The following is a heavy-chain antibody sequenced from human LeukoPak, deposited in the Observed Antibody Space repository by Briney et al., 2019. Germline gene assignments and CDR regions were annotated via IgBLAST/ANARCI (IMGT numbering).Heavy chain of an antibody. V-gene: IGHV3-30*02. CDR2: IRYDGSNK. D-gene: IGHD3-10*01. CDR3: ARDLYGSGGNDY. CDR1: GFTFGSYG. Sequence: GGSLRLSCAASGFTFGSYGMHWVRQAPGKGLEWVAFIRYDGSNKYYADSVKGRFTISRDNSKNTLYLQMNSLRAEDTAVYYCARDLYGSGGNDYWGQGTLVTVSS. J-gene: IGHJ4*02.